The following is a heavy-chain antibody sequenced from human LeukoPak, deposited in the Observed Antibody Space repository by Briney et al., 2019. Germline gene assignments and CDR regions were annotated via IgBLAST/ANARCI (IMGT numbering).Heavy chain of an antibody. CDR2: SYSGGSR. CDR3: ARVWELSFDY. CDR1: GFTVSTDH. Sequence: GGSLRLSCAASGFTVSTDHMSWVRQAPGKGQEWVAVSYSGGSRYHAESVKGRFTISRDNSKNVLYLQMNSLRAEDTAVYYCARVWELSFDYWGQGTLVTVSS. J-gene: IGHJ4*02. V-gene: IGHV3-53*01. D-gene: IGHD1-26*01.